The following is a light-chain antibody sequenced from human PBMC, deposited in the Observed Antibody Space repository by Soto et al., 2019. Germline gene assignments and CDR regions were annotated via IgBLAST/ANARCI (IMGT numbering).Light chain of an antibody. CDR2: EGS. V-gene: IGLV2-23*01. CDR1: SSDVGSYNV. Sequence: QSALTQPASVSGSPGQSITISCTGTSSDVGSYNVVSWYQQHPGKAPKLMIYEGSKRPSGVSNRFSGSKSGNTASLTISGLPAEDEAHYYCCSYAGSSTYVFGTGTKLTVL. J-gene: IGLJ1*01. CDR3: CSYAGSSTYV.